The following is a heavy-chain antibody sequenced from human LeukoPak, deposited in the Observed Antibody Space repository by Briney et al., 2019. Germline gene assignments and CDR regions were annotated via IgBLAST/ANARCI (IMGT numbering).Heavy chain of an antibody. CDR2: MYLSGTT. J-gene: IGHJ4*02. CDR3: AGLVGRYSSGLYYYYFDY. V-gene: IGHV4-4*02. Sequence: SETLSLTCTVSGDSINSLDLWSWVREPPGKGLEWIGEMYLSGTTHSNPSVKSRVTISIDKSKNQFFLNLSSVTAADTAVYYCAGLVGRYSSGLYYYYFDYWGQGTLVTVSS. CDR1: GDSINSLDL. D-gene: IGHD3-22*01.